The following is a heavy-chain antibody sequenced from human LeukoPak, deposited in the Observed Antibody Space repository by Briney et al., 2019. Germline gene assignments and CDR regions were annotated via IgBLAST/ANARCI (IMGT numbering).Heavy chain of an antibody. CDR3: ARGDGEYSSSSGYYYYYYMDV. V-gene: IGHV1-69*05. CDR1: GGTFSSYA. J-gene: IGHJ6*03. Sequence: GSSVKVSCKASGGTFSSYAISWVRQAPGQGLEWMGGIIPIFGTANYAQKFQGRVTITTDESTSTAYMELSSLRSEDTAVYYCARGDGEYSSSSGYYYYYYMDVWGKGTTVTVSS. CDR2: IIPIFGTA. D-gene: IGHD6-6*01.